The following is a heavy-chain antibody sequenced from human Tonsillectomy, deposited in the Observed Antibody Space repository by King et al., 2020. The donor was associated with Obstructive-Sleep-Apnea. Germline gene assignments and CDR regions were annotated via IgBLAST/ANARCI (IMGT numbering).Heavy chain of an antibody. V-gene: IGHV3-48*04. Sequence: VQLVESGGGLVQPGGSLRLSCAASGFTFSSYSMNWVRQAPGKGLEWVSYISSSSRTIYYADSVKGRFTISRDNAKNPLYLKMNSLRAEDTAVYYCAGDDGDSSSWYLDYWGQGTLVTVSS. CDR3: AGDDGDSSSWYLDY. CDR1: GFTFSSYS. CDR2: ISSSSRTI. D-gene: IGHD6-13*01. J-gene: IGHJ4*02.